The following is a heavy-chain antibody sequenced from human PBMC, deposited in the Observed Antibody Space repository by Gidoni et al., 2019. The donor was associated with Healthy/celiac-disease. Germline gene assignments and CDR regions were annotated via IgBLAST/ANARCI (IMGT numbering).Heavy chain of an antibody. CDR2: LSAYNGNT. D-gene: IGHD4-17*01. V-gene: IGHV1-18*01. Sequence: QVQLVQSGAEVKKPGAAVKVSCKAQGYTFTSYGISWVRQAPGQGLEWMGWLSAYNGNTNYAPKLQGRVTMTTDTSTSAASMELRSLRSDDTAVYYCATRGWDGDYEYSFDYWGQGTLVTVSS. CDR3: ATRGWDGDYEYSFDY. J-gene: IGHJ4*02. CDR1: GYTFTSYG.